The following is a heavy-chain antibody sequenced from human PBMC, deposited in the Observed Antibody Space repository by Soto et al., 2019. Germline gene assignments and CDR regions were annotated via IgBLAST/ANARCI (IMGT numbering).Heavy chain of an antibody. CDR2: ISAYNGNT. D-gene: IGHD3-10*01. CDR3: ARDLPDYYGAGSNTRGFDY. J-gene: IGHJ4*02. V-gene: IGHV1-18*01. CDR1: GYTFTSYG. Sequence: QVQLVQSGAEVKKPGATVKVSCQASGYTFTSYGISWVRQAPGQGLEWMGWISAYNGNTNYAQKLQGRVTMTTDTATSTAYMELRSLRSDDTAVYYCARDLPDYYGAGSNTRGFDYWGQGTLVTVSS.